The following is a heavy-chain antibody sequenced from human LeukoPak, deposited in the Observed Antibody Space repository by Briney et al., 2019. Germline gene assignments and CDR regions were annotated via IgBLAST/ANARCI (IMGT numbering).Heavy chain of an antibody. Sequence: PGGSLRLSCSASGFTFSSYAMHWVRQAPGKGLEYVSAISSNGGSTHYADSMKGRVTISRDNSKNTLYLQMSSLRADDTAVYYCVKDYYTSGSRPWYFDLWGRGTLVTVSS. CDR3: VKDYYTSGSRPWYFDL. J-gene: IGHJ2*01. V-gene: IGHV3-64D*06. CDR1: GFTFSSYA. CDR2: ISSNGGST. D-gene: IGHD3-10*01.